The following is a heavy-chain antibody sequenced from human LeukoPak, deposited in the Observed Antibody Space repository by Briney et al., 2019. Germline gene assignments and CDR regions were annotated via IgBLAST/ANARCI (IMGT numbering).Heavy chain of an antibody. CDR1: SASISSSPYY. CDR2: ISYSGTT. D-gene: IGHD6-19*01. V-gene: IGHV4-39*07. CDR3: ARGHGGGTSWEASGGIAVASDAFDI. J-gene: IGHJ3*02. Sequence: SETLSLTCTVSSASISSSPYYWGWIRQSPGKGLEWIGSISYSGTTYYNPSLKSRVTISVDTSKNQFSLKLSSVTAADTAVYYCARGHGGGTSWEASGGIAVASDAFDIWGQGTMVTVSS.